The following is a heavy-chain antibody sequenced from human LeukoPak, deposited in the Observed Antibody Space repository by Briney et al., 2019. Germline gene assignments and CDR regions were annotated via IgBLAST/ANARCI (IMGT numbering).Heavy chain of an antibody. Sequence: PSETLSLTCAVYGGSFSGYYWSWIRQPPGKGLEWNGEVNHSGSTNYNPSLKSRVTISVDTSKNQFSLKLSSVTAADTAVYYCARGEGGAGSFDPWGQGTLVTVSS. CDR3: ARGEGGAGSFDP. V-gene: IGHV4-34*01. CDR2: VNHSGST. D-gene: IGHD2-21*01. J-gene: IGHJ5*02. CDR1: GGSFSGYY.